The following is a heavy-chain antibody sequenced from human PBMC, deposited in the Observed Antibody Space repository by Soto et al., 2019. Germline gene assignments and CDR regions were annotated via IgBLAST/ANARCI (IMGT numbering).Heavy chain of an antibody. V-gene: IGHV4-31*03. CDR2: IYYSGST. CDR3: AMQYSSGWTSDY. Sequence: SETLPLTCTVSGGSIGSGGYYWSWIRQHPGKGLEWIGYIYYSGSTYYNPSLKSRVTISVDTSKNQFSLKLSSVTAADTAVYYCAMQYSSGWTSDYWGQGTLVTVSS. D-gene: IGHD6-19*01. J-gene: IGHJ4*02. CDR1: GGSIGSGGYY.